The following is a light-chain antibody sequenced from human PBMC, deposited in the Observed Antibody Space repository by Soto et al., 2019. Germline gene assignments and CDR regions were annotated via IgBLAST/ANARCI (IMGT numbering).Light chain of an antibody. Sequence: DIQMTQSPSSLSASVGDRVTITCRASQSISSYLNWYQQKPGKAPKLLIYDASSLQSWVPSRFSGSESGTDFTLTISSLRPEDFATCYCQQSYSTPPTFGQGTKVQIK. CDR1: QSISSY. J-gene: IGKJ1*01. CDR3: QQSYSTPPT. V-gene: IGKV1-39*01. CDR2: DAS.